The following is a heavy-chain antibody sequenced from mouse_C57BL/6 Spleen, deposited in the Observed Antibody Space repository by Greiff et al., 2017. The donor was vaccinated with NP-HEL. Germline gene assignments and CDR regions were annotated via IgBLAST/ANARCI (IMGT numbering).Heavy chain of an antibody. CDR1: GFNIKDYY. J-gene: IGHJ2*01. Sequence: VQLKESGAELVKPGASVKLSCTASGFNIKDYYMHWVKQRTEQGLAWIGRIDPEDGETKYAPKFQGKATITADTSSNTAYLQLSSLTSEDTAVYYCARDYGSSYGYFDYWGQGTTLTVSS. V-gene: IGHV14-2*01. CDR2: IDPEDGET. D-gene: IGHD1-1*01. CDR3: ARDYGSSYGYFDY.